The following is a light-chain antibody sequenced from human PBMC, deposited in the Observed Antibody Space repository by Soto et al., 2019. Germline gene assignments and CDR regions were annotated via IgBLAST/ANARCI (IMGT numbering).Light chain of an antibody. CDR3: SSYTTSTTVV. CDR2: GVT. CDR1: SSDVGGYNY. Sequence: QSALIQPASVSGSRGQSITISCTGASSDVGGYNYVSWYQQFPGRAPKVMIYGVTNRPSGVSNRFSGSKSGNTASLTISGLQAEDEADYYCSSYTTSTTVVFGTGTKLTVL. V-gene: IGLV2-14*01. J-gene: IGLJ1*01.